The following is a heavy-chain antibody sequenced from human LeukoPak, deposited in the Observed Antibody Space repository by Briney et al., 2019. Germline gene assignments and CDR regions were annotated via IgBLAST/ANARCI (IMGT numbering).Heavy chain of an antibody. D-gene: IGHD5-12*01. CDR3: AKDGPPDRGYERFDY. CDR2: ISFDGSDK. CDR1: GFTFSNYG. Sequence: GGSLRLSRAASGFTFSNYGMHWVRQAPGKGLEWVAVISFDGSDKYYADSVKGRFTISRDNSKNTLYLQMNSLKTEDTAVYYCAKDGPPDRGYERFDYWGQGTLVTVSS. V-gene: IGHV3-30*18. J-gene: IGHJ4*02.